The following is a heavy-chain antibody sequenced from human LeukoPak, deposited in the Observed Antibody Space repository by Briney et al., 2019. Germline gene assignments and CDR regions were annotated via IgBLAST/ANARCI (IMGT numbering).Heavy chain of an antibody. D-gene: IGHD5-18*01. CDR2: VKGNGRTT. V-gene: IGHV3-74*01. J-gene: IGHJ4*02. CDR1: GLTFSDFW. CDR3: ATGHSYGYDY. Sequence: PGGSLRLSCAASGLTFSDFWMHWVSQPPGKGLVWVALVKGNGRTTIYADSVKGRFTISRDNAKNTLYLQMNRLRADDSGVYYCATGHSYGYDYWGQGVLVTVSS.